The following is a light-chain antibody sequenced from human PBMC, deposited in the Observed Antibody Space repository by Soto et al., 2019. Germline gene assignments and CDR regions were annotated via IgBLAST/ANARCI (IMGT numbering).Light chain of an antibody. CDR1: HNDIGTYDY. CDR3: SSFTSNRLYV. V-gene: IGLV2-14*03. CDR2: GVT. Sequence: QSVLTQPTSVSGSPGQSITISCTGNHNDIGTYDYVSWYQQHPGRAPRLLIHGVTTRPSGISGRFSASKSGLTASLTISGLQPEDEADSYCSSFTSNRLYVFGPGTKLTVL. J-gene: IGLJ1*01.